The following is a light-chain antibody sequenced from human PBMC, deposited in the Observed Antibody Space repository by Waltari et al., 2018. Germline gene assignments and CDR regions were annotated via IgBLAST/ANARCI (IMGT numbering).Light chain of an antibody. CDR1: QSVSSRY. J-gene: IGKJ1*01. Sequence: EVVVTQSPGTLSLSPGERALLSCRASQSVSSRYFAWYQQKPGQAPRLLIFGTSSRATGIPDRFSGSGSGADFTLTISGLEPEDFAVYYCHQYGDSPGMFGQGTQVEIK. CDR2: GTS. V-gene: IGKV3-20*01. CDR3: HQYGDSPGM.